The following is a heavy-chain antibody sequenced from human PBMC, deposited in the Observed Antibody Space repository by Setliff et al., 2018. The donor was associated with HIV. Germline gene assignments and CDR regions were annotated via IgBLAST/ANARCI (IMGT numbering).Heavy chain of an antibody. CDR1: EFTFSRYA. V-gene: IGHV3-30*04. CDR2: MSYVELIA. CDR3: ARGCFYDTSGPRVFDY. J-gene: IGHJ4*02. Sequence: GGSLRLSCAASEFTFSRYALHWVRQAPGKGLEWLAAMSYVELIAFYADSVKGRFTISRDNSRNTLYLQMDSLRAEDTATYYCARGCFYDTSGPRVFDYWGQGSLVTVSS. D-gene: IGHD3-22*01.